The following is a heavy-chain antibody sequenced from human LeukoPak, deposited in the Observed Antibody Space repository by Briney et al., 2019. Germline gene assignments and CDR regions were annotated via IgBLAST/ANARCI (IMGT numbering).Heavy chain of an antibody. CDR3: ARLPWGVPAGIPY. J-gene: IGHJ4*02. D-gene: IGHD2-2*02. CDR1: GGSISSSNW. Sequence: SGTLSLTCAVSGGSISSSNWWSWVRQPPGKGLEWIGEIYHSGSTNYNPSLKSRVTISVDKSKNQFSLKLSSVTAADTAVYYCARLPWGVPAGIPYWGQGTLVTVFS. CDR2: IYHSGST. V-gene: IGHV4-4*02.